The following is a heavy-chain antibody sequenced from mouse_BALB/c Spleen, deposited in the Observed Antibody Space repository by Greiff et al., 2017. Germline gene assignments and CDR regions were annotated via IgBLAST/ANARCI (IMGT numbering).Heavy chain of an antibody. D-gene: IGHD2-12*01. V-gene: IGHV5-15*02. Sequence: EVKLVESGGGLVQPGGSRKLSCAASGFTFSDYGMAWVRQAPGKGPEWVAFISNFAYSIYYADTVTGRFTISRENAKNTLYLEMSSLRSEDTAMYYCAREGTTHAMDYWGQGTSVTVSS. CDR1: GFTFSDYG. J-gene: IGHJ4*01. CDR2: ISNFAYSI. CDR3: AREGTTHAMDY.